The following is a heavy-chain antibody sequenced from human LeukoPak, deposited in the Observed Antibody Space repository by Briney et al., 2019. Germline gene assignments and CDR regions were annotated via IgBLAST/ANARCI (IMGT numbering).Heavy chain of an antibody. J-gene: IGHJ4*02. Sequence: PGGSLRLSCTASTFTFSDDYMGRSRQAPGKGPEWVSSISPGSSYKFCADSVEGRFTISRDDAKNSVYLQMNNLRVDDTAVYYCATERLGIFEFWGQGSLVTVSS. D-gene: IGHD3-3*01. CDR2: ISPGSSYK. CDR3: ATERLGIFEF. CDR1: TFTFSDDY. V-gene: IGHV3-11*05.